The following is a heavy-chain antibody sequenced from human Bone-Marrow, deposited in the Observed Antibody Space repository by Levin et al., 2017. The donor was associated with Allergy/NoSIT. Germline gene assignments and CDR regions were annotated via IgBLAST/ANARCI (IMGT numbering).Heavy chain of an antibody. J-gene: IGHJ4*02. V-gene: IGHV3-23*01. Sequence: PGGSLRLSCAASGFTFSNYAMSWVRQAPGKGLEWVSGITDRSGSTFYADSVKGRFTISRDNSKSTLYLHINSLKAEDTAVYYCAKSLLWWNSHFDYWGQGTLVTVSS. CDR2: ITDRSGST. CDR3: AKSLLWWNSHFDY. CDR1: GFTFSNYA. D-gene: IGHD2-21*01.